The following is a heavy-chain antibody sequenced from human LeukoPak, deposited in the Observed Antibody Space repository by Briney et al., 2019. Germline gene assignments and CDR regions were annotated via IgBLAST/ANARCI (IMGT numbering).Heavy chain of an antibody. J-gene: IGHJ2*01. D-gene: IGHD6-13*01. CDR1: GGSISSSSYY. Sequence: SETLSLTCTVSGGSISSSSYYWGWIRQPPGKGLEWIGSIYHSGSTYYNPSLKSRVTISVDTSKNQFSLKLSSVTAADTAVYYCASHIAAAGKLLFKGTNWYFDLWGRGTLVTVSS. V-gene: IGHV4-39*01. CDR2: IYHSGST. CDR3: ASHIAAAGKLLFKGTNWYFDL.